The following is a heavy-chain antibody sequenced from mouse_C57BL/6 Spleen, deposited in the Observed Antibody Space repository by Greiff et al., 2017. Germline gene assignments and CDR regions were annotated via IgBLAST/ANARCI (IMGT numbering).Heavy chain of an antibody. V-gene: IGHV1-66*01. CDR2: IYPGSGNT. CDR1: GYSFTSYY. Sequence: VQLQQSGPELVKPGASVKISCKASGYSFTSYYIHWVKQRPGQGLEWIGWIYPGSGNTKYNEKFKGKDTLTADTSSSTAYMQLSSLTSEDSAVYYCARGDSYGSPFDYWGKGTTLTVSS. D-gene: IGHD1-1*01. CDR3: ARGDSYGSPFDY. J-gene: IGHJ2*01.